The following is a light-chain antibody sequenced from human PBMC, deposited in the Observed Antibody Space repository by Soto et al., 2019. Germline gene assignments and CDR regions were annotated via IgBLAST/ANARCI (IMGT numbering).Light chain of an antibody. CDR1: QSISSW. CDR2: DAS. CDR3: QQYNSYSPLT. V-gene: IGKV1-5*01. J-gene: IGKJ1*01. Sequence: DIQMTQSPSTLSASVGYRFTITCRASQSISSWLAWYQQKPGKAPKLLIYDASSLESGVPSRFSGSGSGTEFTLTIRSLQPDDFATYYCQQYNSYSPLTFGQGTTGDIK.